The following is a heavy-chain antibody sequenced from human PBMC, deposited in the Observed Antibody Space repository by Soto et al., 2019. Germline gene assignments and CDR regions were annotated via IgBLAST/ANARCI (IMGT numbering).Heavy chain of an antibody. CDR3: ARVSEVIAAAGTPPWYFDL. V-gene: IGHV1-69*01. CDR1: GGTFSSYA. J-gene: IGHJ2*01. D-gene: IGHD6-13*01. Sequence: QVQLVQSGAEVKKPGSSVKVSCKASGGTFSSYAISWVRQAPGQGLEWMGGIIPIFGTANYAQKFQGRVTITADESTSTAYMELSSLRSDDTAVYYCARVSEVIAAAGTPPWYFDLWGRGTLVTVSS. CDR2: IIPIFGTA.